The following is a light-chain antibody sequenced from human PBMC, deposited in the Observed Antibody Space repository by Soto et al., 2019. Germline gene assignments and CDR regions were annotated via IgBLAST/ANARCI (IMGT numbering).Light chain of an antibody. Sequence: DIMLTQAPSTLSGSPGDRVTLSCRASQNLHSNLAWYQQRPGQAPRSLIYGASTRATGIPDRFSGSGSGTEFTLTISSLQSEDFAVYYCHHYGSSPRTFGQGTKVDIK. CDR2: GAS. CDR3: HHYGSSPRT. J-gene: IGKJ1*01. CDR1: QNLHSN. V-gene: IGKV3-15*01.